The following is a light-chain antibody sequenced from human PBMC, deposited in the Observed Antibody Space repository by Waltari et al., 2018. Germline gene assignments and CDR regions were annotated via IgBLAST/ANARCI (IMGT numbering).Light chain of an antibody. CDR2: STD. Sequence: QTVVTQEPSISVSPGGTVTLTCGLSSGSVSTNYYTSWYQQTPGQAPRPLIYSTDTRSSGVPDRFSGSILGSKAVLTITGAQAHDEADYHCVLYMGGAILFGGGTKLTVL. J-gene: IGLJ3*02. V-gene: IGLV8-61*01. CDR1: SGSVSTNYY. CDR3: VLYMGGAIL.